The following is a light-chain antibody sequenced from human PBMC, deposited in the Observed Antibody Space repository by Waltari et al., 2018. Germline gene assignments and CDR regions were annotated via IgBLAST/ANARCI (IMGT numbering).Light chain of an antibody. CDR1: SSDVGNYKR. V-gene: IGLV2-23*02. CDR2: AVS. Sequence: QSALTQPASVSGSPGQSITISCTGTSSDVGNYKRVSWYQQHPGKAPKLMIYAVSKRPSGVSARFSGSKSGDRASLTISGLQPEDEAEYFCSSYAGSSKGVFGGGTKVTVL. CDR3: SSYAGSSKGV. J-gene: IGLJ2*01.